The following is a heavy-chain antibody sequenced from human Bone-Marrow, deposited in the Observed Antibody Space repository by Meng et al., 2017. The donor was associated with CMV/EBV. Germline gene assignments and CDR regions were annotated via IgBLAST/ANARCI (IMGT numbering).Heavy chain of an antibody. J-gene: IGHJ6*02. Sequence: ASVKVSCKASGYIFTSYYMHWVRQAPGQGLEWMGIINPSGGSTSYAQKFQGRVTMIRDTSTSTAYTELSSLRSEDTAVYYCATTNRGGSGRYWDNGYYYDGMDVWGQGTTVTVSS. CDR3: ATTNRGGSGRYWDNGYYYDGMDV. CDR1: GYIFTSYY. CDR2: INPSGGST. V-gene: IGHV1-46*01. D-gene: IGHD3-10*01.